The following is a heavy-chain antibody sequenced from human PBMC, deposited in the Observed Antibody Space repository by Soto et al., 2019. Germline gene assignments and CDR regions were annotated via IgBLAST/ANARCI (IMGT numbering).Heavy chain of an antibody. CDR1: GYTFTSYA. D-gene: IGHD1-26*01. J-gene: IGHJ4*02. CDR3: ARGLGLYYFDY. V-gene: IGHV1-3*01. Sequence: ASVRVSCKASGYTFTSYAMHWVRQAPGQRLEWMGWINAGNGNTKYSQKFQGRVTITRDTSASTAYMELSSLRSEDTAVYYCARGLGLYYFDYWGQGTLVTVSS. CDR2: INAGNGNT.